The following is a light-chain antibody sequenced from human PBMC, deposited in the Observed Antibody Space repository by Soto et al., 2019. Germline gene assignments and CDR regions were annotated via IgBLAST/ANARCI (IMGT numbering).Light chain of an antibody. V-gene: IGKV3-15*01. J-gene: IGKJ2*01. CDR3: QQYNNWPRT. Sequence: EIVITQSPATLSVSPGERATLSCRASQSVSSNLAWYQQKPGQAPRLLIYGASTRATGIPAKFSGSASGTEFTLTISSLQSEDFAVYYCQQYNNWPRTFGQGTKVDIK. CDR1: QSVSSN. CDR2: GAS.